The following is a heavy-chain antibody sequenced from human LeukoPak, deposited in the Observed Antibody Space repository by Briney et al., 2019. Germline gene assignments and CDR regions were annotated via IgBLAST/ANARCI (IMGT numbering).Heavy chain of an antibody. J-gene: IGHJ4*02. CDR2: IYYSGST. D-gene: IGHD3-10*01. CDR3: ARDLRYYGSGSFFDY. Sequence: PSETLSLTCTVSGGSISSSNYYWGWIRQPPGKGLEWIGSIYYSGSTYYNPSLKSRVTISVDTSKNQFSLKLSSVTAADTAVYYCARDLRYYGSGSFFDYWGQGTLVTVSS. V-gene: IGHV4-39*07. CDR1: GGSISSSNYY.